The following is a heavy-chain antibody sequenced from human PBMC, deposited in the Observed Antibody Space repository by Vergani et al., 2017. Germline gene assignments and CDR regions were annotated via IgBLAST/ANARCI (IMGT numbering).Heavy chain of an antibody. Sequence: QLQLQESGPGLVKPSETLSLTCTVSGGSISSSSYYWGWIRQPPGKGLEWIGSIYYSGSTYYNPSLKSRVTISVDTSKNQFSLKLSAVTAADTAVYYCARVDYYDSSGYYYYFDYWCQGTLVTVSS. CDR3: ARVDYYDSSGYYYYFDY. V-gene: IGHV4-39*07. J-gene: IGHJ4*02. CDR2: IYYSGST. CDR1: GGSISSSSYY. D-gene: IGHD3-22*01.